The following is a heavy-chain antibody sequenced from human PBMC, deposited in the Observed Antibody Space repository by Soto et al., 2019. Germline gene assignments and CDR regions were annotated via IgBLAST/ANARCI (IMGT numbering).Heavy chain of an antibody. CDR2: IYYSGST. J-gene: IGHJ6*02. CDR1: GGSISSGGYY. V-gene: IGHV4-31*03. Sequence: PSETLSLTCTVSGGSISSGGYYWSWIRQHPGKGLEWIGYIYYSGSTYYNPSLKSRVTISVDTSKNQFSLKLSSVTAADTAVYYCARDWGSSWFPYYYYGMDVWGQGTTVTVSS. D-gene: IGHD6-13*01. CDR3: ARDWGSSWFPYYYYGMDV.